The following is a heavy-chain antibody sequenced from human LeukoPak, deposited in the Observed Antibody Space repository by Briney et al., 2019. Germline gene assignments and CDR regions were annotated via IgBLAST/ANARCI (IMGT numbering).Heavy chain of an antibody. J-gene: IGHJ4*02. V-gene: IGHV1-18*01. CDR2: ISAYNGNT. Sequence: ASVKVSCKASGYTFTSYGISWVRQAPGQGLEWMGGISAYNGNTNYAQKLQGRVTMTTDTSTSTAYMELRCLRSDDTAVYYCARAHSGYDLTDYYFDYWGQGTLVTVSS. D-gene: IGHD5-12*01. CDR3: ARAHSGYDLTDYYFDY. CDR1: GYTFTSYG.